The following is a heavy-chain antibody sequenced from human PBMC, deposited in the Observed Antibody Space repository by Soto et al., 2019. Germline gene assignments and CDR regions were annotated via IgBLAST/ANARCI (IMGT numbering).Heavy chain of an antibody. D-gene: IGHD6-6*01. CDR2: IIPIFGTA. Sequence: SVKVSCKASGGTFSSYAISWVRQAPGQGLEWMGGIIPIFGTANYAQKFQGRVTITADESTSTAYMELSSLRSEDTAVYYCACSSSSGVWFDPWGQGSLVTVSS. CDR1: GGTFSSYA. J-gene: IGHJ5*02. CDR3: ACSSSSGVWFDP. V-gene: IGHV1-69*13.